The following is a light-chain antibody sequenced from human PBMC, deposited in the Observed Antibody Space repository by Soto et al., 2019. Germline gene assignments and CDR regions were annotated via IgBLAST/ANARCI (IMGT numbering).Light chain of an antibody. J-gene: IGKJ2*01. CDR1: QSVSSN. CDR2: GAS. V-gene: IGKV3-15*01. Sequence: EIVMTQSPATLSVSPGERATLSCRASQSVSSNLAWYQQKPGQAPRLLIYGASTRATGIPARFSGSGSGTEFTLTISSLQSEDFAVYECLQYNYWPPYTFGQGTKLEIK. CDR3: LQYNYWPPYT.